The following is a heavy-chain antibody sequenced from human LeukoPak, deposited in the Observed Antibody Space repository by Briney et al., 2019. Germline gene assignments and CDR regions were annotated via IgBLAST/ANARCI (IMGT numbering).Heavy chain of an antibody. CDR1: GGTFSSYA. CDR3: ARDLADYYDSGGHGGY. CDR2: IIPILGIA. J-gene: IGHJ4*02. D-gene: IGHD3-22*01. Sequence: ASVKVSCKASGGTFSSYAISWVRQAPGQGLEWMGRIIPILGIANYAQKFQGRVTITADKSTSTAYMELRSLRSDDTAVYYCARDLADYYDSGGHGGYWGQGTLVTVSS. V-gene: IGHV1-69*10.